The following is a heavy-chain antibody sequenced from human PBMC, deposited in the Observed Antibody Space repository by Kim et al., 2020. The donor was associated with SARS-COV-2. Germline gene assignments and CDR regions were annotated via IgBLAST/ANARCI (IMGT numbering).Heavy chain of an antibody. D-gene: IGHD2-2*01. J-gene: IGHJ3*02. Sequence: GGSLRLSCAASGFAFSTHAMHWVRQAPGKGLEWVSLIWYDGTITYYADPVKGRLTISRDNSKNTVHLQMNSLRAEDTAVYYCARDAYCSSTRCSGVFDIWGQGTIVTVSA. V-gene: IGHV3-33*01. CDR2: IWYDGTIT. CDR3: ARDAYCSSTRCSGVFDI. CDR1: GFAFSTHA.